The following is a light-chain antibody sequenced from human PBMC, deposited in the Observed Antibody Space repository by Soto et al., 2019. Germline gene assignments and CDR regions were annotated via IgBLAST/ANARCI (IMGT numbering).Light chain of an antibody. J-gene: IGKJ5*01. CDR1: QGISSA. CDR3: QQFNSYTFT. Sequence: AIQLTQSPSSLSASVGDRVTITCRASQGISSALAWYQQKPGKAPKLLIYDASSLESGVPSRFSGSGSGTDFTLTISSLQPEDFATYYCQQFNSYTFTFGQGTRLEIK. V-gene: IGKV1-13*02. CDR2: DAS.